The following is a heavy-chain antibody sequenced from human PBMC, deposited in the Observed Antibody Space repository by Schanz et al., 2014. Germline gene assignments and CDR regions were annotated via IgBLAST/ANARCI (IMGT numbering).Heavy chain of an antibody. J-gene: IGHJ6*02. V-gene: IGHV4-61*02. CDR2: VFPNGIT. Sequence: QVQLQESGPGLVKPSQTLSLTCTVSGGSIRSGTYYWSWIRQPAGRALEWVGRVFPNGITNYNPSLKSRVTISLDTSKTQSSLTLASRTAADTAVYYCARDSLRGATGCYGMDVWGQGTTVTVSS. D-gene: IGHD6-13*01. CDR3: ARDSLRGATGCYGMDV. CDR1: GGSIRSGTYY.